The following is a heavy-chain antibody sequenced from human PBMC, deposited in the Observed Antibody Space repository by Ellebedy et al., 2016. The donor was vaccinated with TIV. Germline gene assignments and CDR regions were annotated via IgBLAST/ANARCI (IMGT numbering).Heavy chain of an antibody. Sequence: GESLKISCAASGFTFSNYWMSWVRQAPGKGLEWVANIKHDGSDKYYGDSVKGRFTIPRDNAKNSLYLQMSSLRAEDTAVYYCASPFRVSTIVWGQGTLVIVSS. CDR3: ASPFRVSTIV. CDR1: GFTFSNYW. J-gene: IGHJ4*02. V-gene: IGHV3-7*03. CDR2: IKHDGSDK. D-gene: IGHD5/OR15-5a*01.